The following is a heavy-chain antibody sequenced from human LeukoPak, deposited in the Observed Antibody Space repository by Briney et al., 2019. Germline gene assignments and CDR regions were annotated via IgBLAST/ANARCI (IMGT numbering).Heavy chain of an antibody. J-gene: IGHJ5*02. D-gene: IGHD2-2*01. CDR1: GFTFSSYS. CDR3: AKGTGSTRYNWFDP. CDR2: ISSSSSYI. V-gene: IGHV3-21*04. Sequence: GGSLRLSCAASGFTFSSYSMNWVRQAPGKGLEWVSSISSSSSYIYYAVSVKGRFTISRDNAKNSLYLQMNSLRAEDTALYYCAKGTGSTRYNWFDPWGQGTLVTVSS.